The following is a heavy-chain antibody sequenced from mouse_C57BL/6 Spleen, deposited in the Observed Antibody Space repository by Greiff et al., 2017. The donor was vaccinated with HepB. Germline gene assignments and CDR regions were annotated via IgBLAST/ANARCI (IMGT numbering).Heavy chain of an antibody. CDR2: IYPRSGNT. J-gene: IGHJ2*01. Sequence: QVQLKQSGAELARPGASVKLSCKASGYTFTSYGISWVKQRTGQGLEWIGEIYPRSGNTYYNEKFKGKATLTADKSSSTAYMELLSLTSEDSAVYFCARQFEITTVVEGYFDYWGQGTTLTVSS. V-gene: IGHV1-81*01. D-gene: IGHD1-1*01. CDR1: GYTFTSYG. CDR3: ARQFEITTVVEGYFDY.